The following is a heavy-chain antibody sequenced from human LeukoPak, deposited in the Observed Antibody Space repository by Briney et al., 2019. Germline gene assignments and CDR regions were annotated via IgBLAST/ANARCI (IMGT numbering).Heavy chain of an antibody. V-gene: IGHV4-59*13. CDR2: IYYSGNT. CDR1: GGPISSYH. Sequence: SETLSLTCSVSGGPISSYHGRCIRQPPGKGLEWIGFIYYSGNTNYNPSLKSRVTISLDKAKNQFSLNLTSLTAADTAGYYFARGGGGDSAMDLDYWGQGLLVTVSS. CDR3: ARGGGGDSAMDLDY. D-gene: IGHD3-16*01. J-gene: IGHJ4*02.